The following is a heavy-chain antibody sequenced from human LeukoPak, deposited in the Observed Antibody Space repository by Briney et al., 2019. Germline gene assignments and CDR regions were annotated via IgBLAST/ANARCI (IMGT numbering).Heavy chain of an antibody. V-gene: IGHV4-30-4*01. CDR3: ARAGKYYYYGMDV. J-gene: IGHJ6*02. CDR1: GGSISSGDYY. Sequence: SETLSLTCTVSGGSISSGDYYWSWIRQPPGKGLEWIGYIYYSGSTYYNPSLKSRVTISVDTSKNQFSLKLSSVTAADTAVYYCARAGKYYYYGMDVWGQGTTVTVSS. CDR2: IYYSGST.